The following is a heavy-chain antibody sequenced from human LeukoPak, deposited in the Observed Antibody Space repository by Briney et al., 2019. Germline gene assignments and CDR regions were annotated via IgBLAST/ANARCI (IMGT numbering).Heavy chain of an antibody. CDR3: AKEGLYCSGGSCYGPFGY. V-gene: IGHV3-23*01. D-gene: IGHD2-15*01. CDR2: ISGSGGST. J-gene: IGHJ4*02. CDR1: GFTLSSYA. Sequence: PGGSLRLSCAASGFTLSSYAMSWVRQAPGKGLEWVSAISGSGGSTYYADSVKGRFTISRDNSKNTLYLQMNSLRAEDTAVYYCAKEGLYCSGGSCYGPFGYWGQGTLVTVSS.